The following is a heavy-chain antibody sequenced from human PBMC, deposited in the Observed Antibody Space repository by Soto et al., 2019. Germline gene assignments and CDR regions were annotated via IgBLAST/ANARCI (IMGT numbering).Heavy chain of an antibody. V-gene: IGHV1-8*01. CDR3: ARGAYNDYSHWFDP. CDR1: GYSFTRHD. Sequence: QVQLVQSGAEVRKPGASVRVSCKATGYSFTRHDINWLRQAAGQGLEWMGWMNPNSGNAVYAQKLQCRVTMTRNTSIATAYIEVTSLKSEDTAVYFCARGAYNDYSHWFDPWGQGTLVTVSS. J-gene: IGHJ5*02. D-gene: IGHD4-4*01. CDR2: MNPNSGNA.